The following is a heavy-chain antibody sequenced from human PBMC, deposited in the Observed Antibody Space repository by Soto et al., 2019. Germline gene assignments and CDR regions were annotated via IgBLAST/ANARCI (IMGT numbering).Heavy chain of an antibody. V-gene: IGHV1-18*01. D-gene: IGHD6-13*01. J-gene: IGHJ6*02. CDR1: GYTFTSYG. CDR2: ISAYNGNT. CDR3: ARSGIAAAGTVYYYGMDV. Sequence: ASVKVSCKASGYTFTSYGISWVLQAPGQGLEWMGWISAYNGNTNYAQKLQGRVTMTTDTSTSTAYMELRSLRSDDTAVYYCARSGIAAAGTVYYYGMDVWGQGTTVTVSS.